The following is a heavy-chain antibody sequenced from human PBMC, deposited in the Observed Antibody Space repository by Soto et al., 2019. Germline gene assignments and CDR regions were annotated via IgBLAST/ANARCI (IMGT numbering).Heavy chain of an antibody. CDR1: GFTFSSYA. CDR2: ISYDGSNK. V-gene: IGHV3-30-3*01. CDR3: ARDGGADLAFDI. Sequence: GGSLRLSCAASGFTFSSYAMHWVRQAPGKGLEWVAVISYDGSNKYYADSVKGRFTISRDNSKNTLYLQMNSLRAEDTAVYYCARDGGADLAFDIWGQGTMVTVSS. D-gene: IGHD3-3*01. J-gene: IGHJ3*02.